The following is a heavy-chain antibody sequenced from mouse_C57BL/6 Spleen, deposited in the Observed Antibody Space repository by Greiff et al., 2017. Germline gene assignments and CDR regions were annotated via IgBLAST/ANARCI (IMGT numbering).Heavy chain of an antibody. Sequence: EVQLQQSGAELVRPGSSVKMSCKTSGYTFTSYGINWVKQRPGQGLEWIGYIYLGNGYTEYNEKFKGKATLTSDTSSSTAYMQLSSLTSEDSAIYFGARDGSSPRDWYFDVWGTGTTVTVSS. CDR3: ARDGSSPRDWYFDV. D-gene: IGHD1-1*01. CDR1: GYTFTSYG. J-gene: IGHJ1*03. V-gene: IGHV1-58*01. CDR2: IYLGNGYT.